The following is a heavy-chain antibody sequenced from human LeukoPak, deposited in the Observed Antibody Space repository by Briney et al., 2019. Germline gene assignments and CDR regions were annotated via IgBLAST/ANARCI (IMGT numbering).Heavy chain of an antibody. CDR2: ISSSSDTI. J-gene: IGHJ4*02. D-gene: IGHD2-2*01. V-gene: IGHV3-48*04. CDR3: ANHLACGSTSCPPFDD. CDR1: GFTFGPYT. Sequence: GGSLRLSCAASGFTFGPYTMNWVRQAPGKGLEWVSHISSSSDTIYYADSVKGRFTISRDNAKNSLYLQMNSLRAEDTAVYYCANHLACGSTSCPPFDDWGQGTLVTVSS.